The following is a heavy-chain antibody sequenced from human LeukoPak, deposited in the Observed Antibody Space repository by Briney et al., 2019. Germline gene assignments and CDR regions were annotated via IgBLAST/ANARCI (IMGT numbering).Heavy chain of an antibody. D-gene: IGHD3-10*01. CDR2: LSYSGST. CDR3: ASRAKGTEDY. Sequence: SETLSLTCTVSGGSISSSNSYWGWIRQPPGKGLEWIGTLSYSGSTYYNPSLKSRVTISVDTSKNQFSLKLSSVTAADTAVYYCASRAKGTEDYWGQGTLVTVSS. CDR1: GGSISSSNSY. J-gene: IGHJ4*02. V-gene: IGHV4-39*01.